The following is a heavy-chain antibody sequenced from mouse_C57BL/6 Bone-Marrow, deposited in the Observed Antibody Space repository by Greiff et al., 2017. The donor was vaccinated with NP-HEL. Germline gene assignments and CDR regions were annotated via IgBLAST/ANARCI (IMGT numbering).Heavy chain of an antibody. CDR1: GFSLTSYG. CDR2: IWSGGST. D-gene: IGHD1-1*01. V-gene: IGHV2-2*01. Sequence: VQLQESGPGLVQPSQSLSITCTVSGFSLTSYGVHWVRLSPGKGLEWLGVIWSGGSTDYNAAFISRLSISQDNSKSQVFFKMNSLQADDTAIYYCARKGTVVASPYAMDYWGQGTSVTVSS. CDR3: ARKGTVVASPYAMDY. J-gene: IGHJ4*01.